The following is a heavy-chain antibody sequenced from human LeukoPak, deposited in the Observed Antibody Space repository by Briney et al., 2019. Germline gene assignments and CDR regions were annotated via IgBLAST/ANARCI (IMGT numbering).Heavy chain of an antibody. Sequence: GGSLRLSCAASGFTFSSYGMHWVRQAPGKGLEWVAFIRYDGSNKYYADSVKGRFTISRDNSKNTLYLQMNSLRAEDTAVYYCARSPTYCSGGSCYGNWGQGTLVTVSS. CDR2: IRYDGSNK. V-gene: IGHV3-30*02. CDR1: GFTFSSYG. D-gene: IGHD2-15*01. J-gene: IGHJ4*02. CDR3: ARSPTYCSGGSCYGN.